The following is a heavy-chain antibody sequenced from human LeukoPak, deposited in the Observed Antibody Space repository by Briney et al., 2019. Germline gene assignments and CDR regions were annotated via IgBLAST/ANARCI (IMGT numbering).Heavy chain of an antibody. V-gene: IGHV3-23*01. D-gene: IGHD6-13*01. J-gene: IGHJ4*02. CDR1: GFTVSDSY. Sequence: GGSLRLSCAASGFTVSDSYMSWVRQAPGKGLEWVSAISGSGGSTYYADSVKGRFTISRDNSKNTLYLQMNSLRAEDTAVYYCAKGGAAAGTSDYWGQGTLVTVSS. CDR3: AKGGAAAGTSDY. CDR2: ISGSGGST.